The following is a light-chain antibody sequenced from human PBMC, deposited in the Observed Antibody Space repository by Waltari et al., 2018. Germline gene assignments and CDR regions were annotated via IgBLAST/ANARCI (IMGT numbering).Light chain of an antibody. CDR2: TNN. Sequence: QSVVTQPPSASGTPGQRVTISCSGSSSNIGDNHVYWYQQVPGTAPKLLVHTNNEWPSGVPARFTGSKSGTSASLAIYGLRSEDEADYYCASWDDKLNAWVIGGGTRLTVL. CDR3: ASWDDKLNAWV. CDR1: SSNIGDNH. V-gene: IGLV1-47*01. J-gene: IGLJ3*02.